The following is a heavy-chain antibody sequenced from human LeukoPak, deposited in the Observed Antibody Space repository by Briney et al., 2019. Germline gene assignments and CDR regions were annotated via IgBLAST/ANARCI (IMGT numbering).Heavy chain of an antibody. J-gene: IGHJ6*02. CDR1: GFTFSSYA. CDR2: VSGSGGST. D-gene: IGHD4-17*01. CDR3: AKGGGDYLIYYSMDI. Sequence: PGGSLRLSCAASGFTFSSYAMSWVRQAPGKGLEWVSGVSGSGGSTYYADSVKGRFTISRDNSKNTLYLQMHTLRAEETAVYFCAKGGGDYLIYYSMDIWGQGTTVTVSS. V-gene: IGHV3-23*01.